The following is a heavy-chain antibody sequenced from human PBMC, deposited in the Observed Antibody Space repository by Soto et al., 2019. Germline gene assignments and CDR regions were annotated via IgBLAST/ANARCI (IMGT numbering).Heavy chain of an antibody. CDR1: GFTFSSYS. Sequence: GGSLRLSCAASGFTFSSYSMNWVRQAPGKGLEWVSYISSSSSTIYYADSVKGRFTISRDNAKNSLYLQMNSLRAEDTAVYYCARDISSSASGAPSPVWGQGTLVTVSS. CDR3: ARDISSSASGAPSPV. D-gene: IGHD6-6*01. V-gene: IGHV3-48*01. J-gene: IGHJ4*02. CDR2: ISSSSSTI.